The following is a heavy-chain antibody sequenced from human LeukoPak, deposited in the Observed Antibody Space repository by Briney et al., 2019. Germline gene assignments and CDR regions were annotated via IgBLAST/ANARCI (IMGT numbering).Heavy chain of an antibody. Sequence: ASVKVSCKASGYTFTSYGISGVRQAPGQGREGMGWISAYNGNTNYAQKLQGRVTITTDTSTSTAYMELRSLRSDDTAVYYCARDQGIAVAGNLGYWGQGTLVTVSS. V-gene: IGHV1-18*01. CDR2: ISAYNGNT. J-gene: IGHJ4*02. D-gene: IGHD6-19*01. CDR1: GYTFTSYG. CDR3: ARDQGIAVAGNLGY.